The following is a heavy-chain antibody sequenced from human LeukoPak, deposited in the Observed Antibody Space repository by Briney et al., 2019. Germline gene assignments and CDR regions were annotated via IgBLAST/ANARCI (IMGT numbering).Heavy chain of an antibody. CDR1: GFTFSSYA. V-gene: IGHV3-64*01. D-gene: IGHD4-17*01. J-gene: IGHJ3*02. CDR3: ARGLSGYGDYFHAFDI. Sequence: GGSLRLSCAASGFTFSSYAMHWVRQAQGNGLEYVSAISSNGGSTYYANSVKGRFTISRDNSKNTLYLQMGSLRAEDMAVYYCARGLSGYGDYFHAFDIWGQGTMVTVSS. CDR2: ISSNGGST.